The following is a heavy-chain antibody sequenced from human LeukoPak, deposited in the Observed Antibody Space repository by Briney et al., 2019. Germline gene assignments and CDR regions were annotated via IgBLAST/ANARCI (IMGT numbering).Heavy chain of an antibody. Sequence: ASVKVSSKASGYTFTSYGISWVRQAPGQGVEWMGWISAYNGNTNYAQKLQGRVTMTTDASTSTAYMELRSLTSDDTAVYYCARLLLWFGELSRAYNWFDPWGQGTLVTVSS. CDR2: ISAYNGNT. CDR1: GYTFTSYG. J-gene: IGHJ5*02. V-gene: IGHV1-18*01. CDR3: ARLLLWFGELSRAYNWFDP. D-gene: IGHD3-10*01.